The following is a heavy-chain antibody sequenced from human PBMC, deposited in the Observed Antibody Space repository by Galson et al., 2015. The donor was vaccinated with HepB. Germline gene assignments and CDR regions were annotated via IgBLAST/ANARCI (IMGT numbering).Heavy chain of an antibody. Sequence: SLRLSCAASGFTFSDYYMSWIRQAPGKGLEWVSYISSSSSYTNYADSVKGRFTISRDNAKNSLYLQMNSLRAEDTAVYYCARDRTRYYGMDVWGQGTTVTVSS. CDR2: ISSSSSYT. CDR1: GFTFSDYY. V-gene: IGHV3-11*06. CDR3: ARDRTRYYGMDV. J-gene: IGHJ6*02.